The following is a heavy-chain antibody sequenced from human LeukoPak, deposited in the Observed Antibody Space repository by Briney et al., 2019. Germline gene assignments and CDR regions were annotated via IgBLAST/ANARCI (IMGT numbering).Heavy chain of an antibody. CDR3: ARGQMTATRHLDH. V-gene: IGHV3-53*01. Sequence: PGGSLRLSCGASGFTVRSNYMSWVRQAPERGLEWVSVIYSSGNTYYADSVRGRFTISRDNSKNTLYLQMNSLRAEDTAMYYCARGQMTATRHLDHWGQGTLVTVSS. CDR2: IYSSGNT. CDR1: GFTVRSNY. J-gene: IGHJ4*02.